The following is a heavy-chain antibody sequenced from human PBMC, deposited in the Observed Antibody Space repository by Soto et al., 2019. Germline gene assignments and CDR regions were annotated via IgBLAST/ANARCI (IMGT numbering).Heavy chain of an antibody. Sequence: ALRLSCAASGFTFSGYGMHWVRQAPGKGLEWVAVILYDGSNKYYADSVKGRFTISRDNSKNTVYLQMNSLRGEDTAVYHCPKDVEEKVRATIGMDVWGQGTTVTVSS. CDR3: PKDVEEKVRATIGMDV. J-gene: IGHJ6*02. CDR2: ILYDGSNK. CDR1: GFTFSGYG. D-gene: IGHD1-26*01. V-gene: IGHV3-30*18.